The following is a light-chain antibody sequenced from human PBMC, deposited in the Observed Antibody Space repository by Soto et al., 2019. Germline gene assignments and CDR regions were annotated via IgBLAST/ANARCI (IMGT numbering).Light chain of an antibody. CDR2: DVS. CDR3: AAWDDSLNGYV. V-gene: IGLV2-11*01. CDR1: SSDVGGYNY. Sequence: QSALTQPRSVSGSPGQSVTISCTGTSSDVGGYNYVSWYQQHPGKAPKLMIYDVSKRPSGVPDRFSGSKSGNTASLTISGLQAEDEADYYCAAWDDSLNGYVFGTGTKVPVL. J-gene: IGLJ1*01.